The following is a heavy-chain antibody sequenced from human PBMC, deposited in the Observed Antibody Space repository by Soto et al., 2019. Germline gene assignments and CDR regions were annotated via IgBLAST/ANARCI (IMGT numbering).Heavy chain of an antibody. J-gene: IGHJ3*01. Sequence: LSEPLSLTCAVSGDSISSNSWWSWVRQPPGKGLEWTAELFHSGSTNYNPSLSSRVTISADTSKNHFSLDLRSVTAADTAVYFCARVMLPGHRYGSYAFDVWGPGTMVTVSS. CDR3: ARVMLPGHRYGSYAFDV. V-gene: IGHV4-4*02. CDR1: GDSISSNSW. D-gene: IGHD5-18*01. CDR2: LFHSGST.